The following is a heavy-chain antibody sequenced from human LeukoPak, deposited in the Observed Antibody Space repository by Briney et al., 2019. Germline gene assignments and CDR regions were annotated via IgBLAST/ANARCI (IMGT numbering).Heavy chain of an antibody. CDR2: IKQDGSEK. Sequence: TGGSLRLSCAASGFTFSSYWMSWVRQAPGKGLEWVANIKQDGSEKYYVDSVKGRFTISRDNAKNSLYLQMNSLRAEDTAVYYCARDGDPKYSSSSYDYWGQGTLVTVSS. CDR1: GFTFSSYW. V-gene: IGHV3-7*01. CDR3: ARDGDPKYSSSSYDY. D-gene: IGHD6-6*01. J-gene: IGHJ4*02.